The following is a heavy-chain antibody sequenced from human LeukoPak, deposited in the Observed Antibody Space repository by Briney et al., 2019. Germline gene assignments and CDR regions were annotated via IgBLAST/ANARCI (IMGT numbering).Heavy chain of an antibody. CDR1: GYSISNGYY. Sequence: SETLSLICAVSGYSISNGYYWGWIRQPPGKGLEWIGSLYHSGSIHYNPSLKSRVAISVDTSKNQFSLTLSSATAADTALYYCARRPGEYGDYGDWFDPWGQGTLVTVSS. CDR3: ARRPGEYGDYGDWFDP. CDR2: LYHSGSI. J-gene: IGHJ5*02. V-gene: IGHV4-38-2*01. D-gene: IGHD4-17*01.